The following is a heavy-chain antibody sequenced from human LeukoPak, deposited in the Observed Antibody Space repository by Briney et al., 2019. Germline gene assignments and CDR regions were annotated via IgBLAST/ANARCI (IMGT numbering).Heavy chain of an antibody. V-gene: IGHV3-30*18. CDR3: AKIVGGDY. CDR1: GFTFSSYW. D-gene: IGHD1-26*01. Sequence: GGSLRLSCAASGFTFSSYWMHWVRQAPGKGLEWVAVISYDGSNKYYADSVKGRFTISRDNSKNTLYLQMNSLRAEDTAVYYCAKIVGGDYWGQGTLVTVPS. CDR2: ISYDGSNK. J-gene: IGHJ4*02.